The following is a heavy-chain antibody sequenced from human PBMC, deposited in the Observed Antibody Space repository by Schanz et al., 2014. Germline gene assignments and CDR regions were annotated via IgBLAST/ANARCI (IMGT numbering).Heavy chain of an antibody. CDR3: AREYASTWFESNVMAGRIDN. V-gene: IGHV3-21*01. CDR2: LSGGSSYI. D-gene: IGHD2-8*01. Sequence: EVQLVESGGGLVKPGGSLRLSCAASGFSFSDYSMSWVRQAPGKGLEWVSSLSGGSSYIFYADSVKGRFTISRDAAKDSLFLQMTSLRADDTAVYFCAREYASTWFESNVMAGRIDNWGQGTLVTVSS. CDR1: GFSFSDYS. J-gene: IGHJ4*02.